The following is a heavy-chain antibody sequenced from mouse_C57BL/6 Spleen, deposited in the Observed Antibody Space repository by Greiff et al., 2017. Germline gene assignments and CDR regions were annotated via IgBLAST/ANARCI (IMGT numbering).Heavy chain of an antibody. CDR3: ARWGWSFDY. CDR1: GYTFTDYN. CDR2: INPNTGGP. V-gene: IGHV1-22*01. D-gene: IGHD3-3*01. Sequence: VQLQQSGPELVQPGASVKMSCKASGYTFTDYNMHWVQQSPEKSLEWIGYINPNTGGPSYNQKFKGKATLTVNTSSSTAYKELRSLTSEESAVDYGARWGWSFDYWGQGTTLTVSA. J-gene: IGHJ2*01.